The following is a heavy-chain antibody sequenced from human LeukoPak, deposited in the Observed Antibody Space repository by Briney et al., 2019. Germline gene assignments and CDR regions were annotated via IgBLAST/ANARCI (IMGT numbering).Heavy chain of an antibody. V-gene: IGHV1-69*13. CDR2: IIPIFGTA. D-gene: IGHD3-9*01. J-gene: IGHJ4*02. CDR3: ARDIRPYYDILTGHYYFDY. CDR1: GGTFSSYA. Sequence: SVKVSCKASGGTFSSYAISWVRQAPGQGLEWMGGIIPIFGTANYAQKFQGRVTITADESTSTAYMELSSLRSEDMAVYYCARDIRPYYDILTGHYYFDYWGQGTLVTVSS.